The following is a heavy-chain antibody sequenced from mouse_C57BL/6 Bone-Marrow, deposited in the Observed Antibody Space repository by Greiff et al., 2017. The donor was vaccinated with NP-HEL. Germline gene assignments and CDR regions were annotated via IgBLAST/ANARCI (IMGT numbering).Heavy chain of an antibody. CDR3: TSTTVDDDYYAMDY. J-gene: IGHJ4*01. CDR2: IRNKANNHAT. V-gene: IGHV6-6*01. Sequence: EVKLMESGGGLVQPGGSMKLSCAASGFTFSDAWMDWVRQSPEKGLEWVAEIRNKANNHATYYAESVKGRFTISRDDSKSSVYLQMNSLRAEDTGIYYCTSTTVDDDYYAMDYWGQGTSVTVSS. CDR1: GFTFSDAW. D-gene: IGHD1-1*01.